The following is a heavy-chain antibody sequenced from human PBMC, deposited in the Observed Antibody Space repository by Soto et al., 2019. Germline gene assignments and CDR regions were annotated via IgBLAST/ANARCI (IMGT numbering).Heavy chain of an antibody. D-gene: IGHD6-6*01. CDR1: GGSISTYY. Sequence: QVQLQESGPGLVKPSETLSLTCTVSGGSISTYYWSWIRQPPGKGLEWIGYIYYTGSTHYNPSLKSRVTISDDTSKNQFSLRLNSVTAADTAVYYCARCSSNSPGVDYWGQGTLVTVSS. CDR2: IYYTGST. CDR3: ARCSSNSPGVDY. J-gene: IGHJ4*02. V-gene: IGHV4-59*01.